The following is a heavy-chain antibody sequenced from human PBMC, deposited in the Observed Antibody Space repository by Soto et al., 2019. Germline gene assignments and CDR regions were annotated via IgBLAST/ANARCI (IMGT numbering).Heavy chain of an antibody. V-gene: IGHV4-34*01. CDR2: INHSGST. D-gene: IGHD3-3*01. J-gene: IGHJ6*03. CDR1: GGSLSGYF. Sequence: QLHLEQLGAGLLKPSETLSLTCAVYGGSLSGYFWSWVRQPPGKGLEWIGEINHSGSTNYNPSLKRRGTIPADTAKHQFSLRLSSVTAADSGIYFCASYHYYAVWIGSRHYMDAWGKGTTVRVSS. CDR3: ASYHYYAVWIGSRHYMDA.